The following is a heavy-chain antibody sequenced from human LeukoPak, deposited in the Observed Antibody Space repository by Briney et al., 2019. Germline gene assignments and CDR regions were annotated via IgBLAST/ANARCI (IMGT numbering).Heavy chain of an antibody. J-gene: IGHJ4*02. D-gene: IGHD1-26*01. CDR3: ARGRPYSASYYDSDY. CDR2: IYASGST. V-gene: IGHV4-4*07. Sequence: TSETLSLTCSVSGGSISNYYWSWIRQPAGKGLEWIGRIYASGSTNHNPSLESRVTMSVDTSKNQFSLKLSSVTAADTAMYYCARGRPYSASYYDSDYWGQGTLVTVSS. CDR1: GGSISNYY.